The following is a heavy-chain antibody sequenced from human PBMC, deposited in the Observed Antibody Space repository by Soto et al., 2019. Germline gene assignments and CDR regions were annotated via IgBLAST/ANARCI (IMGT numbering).Heavy chain of an antibody. D-gene: IGHD3-9*01. V-gene: IGHV3-30-3*01. Sequence: PGGSLRLSCAASGFTFSSYAMHWVRQAPGKGLEWVAVISYDGSNKYYADSVKGRFTISRDNSKNTLYLQMNSLRAEDTAVYYCAREAKLRYFGSGYGMDVWGQGTTVTVSS. CDR2: ISYDGSNK. CDR1: GFTFSSYA. CDR3: AREAKLRYFGSGYGMDV. J-gene: IGHJ6*02.